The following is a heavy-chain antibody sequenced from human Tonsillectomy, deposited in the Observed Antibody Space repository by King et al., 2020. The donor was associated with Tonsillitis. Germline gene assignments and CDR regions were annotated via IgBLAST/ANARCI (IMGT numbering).Heavy chain of an antibody. Sequence: QLVQSGAEVKKPGASVKVSCKASGYTFSIYGISWVRQAPGQGLEWMGWISAYNGNTNYGQNLEGGLTMTTNTSTSTAYMGLRSLRADDTAVYYGARDIRSYYGSGTYSATFDYWGQGTLVTVSS. CDR3: ARDIRSYYGSGTYSATFDY. J-gene: IGHJ4*02. D-gene: IGHD3-10*01. V-gene: IGHV1-18*01. CDR1: GYTFSIYG. CDR2: ISAYNGNT.